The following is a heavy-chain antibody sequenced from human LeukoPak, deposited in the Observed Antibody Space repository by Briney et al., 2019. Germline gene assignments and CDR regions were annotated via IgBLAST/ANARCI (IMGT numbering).Heavy chain of an antibody. V-gene: IGHV3-23*01. CDR2: ISGSGGDT. CDR3: ARDRAPKARIGGMDV. CDR1: GFTFSSYA. Sequence: GGSLRLSCAASGFTFSSYALSWVRQSPGKGLEWVSTISGSGGDTYYADSVKGRFTISRDNAKNSLYLQMNSLRVEDTGIYYCARDRAPKARIGGMDVWGQGTTVIVSS. J-gene: IGHJ6*02. D-gene: IGHD3-16*01.